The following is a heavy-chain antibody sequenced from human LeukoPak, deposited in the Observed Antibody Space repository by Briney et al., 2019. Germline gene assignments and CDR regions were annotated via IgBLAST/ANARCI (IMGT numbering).Heavy chain of an antibody. CDR1: GYTFTSYD. V-gene: IGHV1-8*01. D-gene: IGHD5-18*01. CDR3: ARGPDVDTAMVIWWPSYYYYMDV. J-gene: IGHJ6*03. Sequence: ASVKVSCKASGYTFTSYDINWVRQATGQGLEWMGWMNPNSGNTGYAQKFQGRVTMTRNTSISTAYMELSSLRSEDTAAYYCARGPDVDTAMVIWWPSYYYYMDVWGKGTTVTASS. CDR2: MNPNSGNT.